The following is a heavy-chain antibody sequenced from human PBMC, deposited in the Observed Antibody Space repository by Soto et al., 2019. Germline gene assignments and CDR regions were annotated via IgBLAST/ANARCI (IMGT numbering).Heavy chain of an antibody. CDR3: EKDVIAAAGFPYRDV. D-gene: IGHD6-13*01. J-gene: IGHJ6*03. CDR1: GFTFDDYA. Sequence: GGSLRLSCAASGFTFDDYAMHWVRQAPGKGLEWVSGISWNSGSIGYADSVKGRFTISRDNAKNSLYLQMNSLRAEDTALYYCEKDVIAAAGFPYRDVWGKGTTVTVSS. CDR2: ISWNSGSI. V-gene: IGHV3-9*01.